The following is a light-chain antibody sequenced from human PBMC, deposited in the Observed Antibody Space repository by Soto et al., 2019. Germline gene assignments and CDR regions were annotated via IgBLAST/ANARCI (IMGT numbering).Light chain of an antibody. V-gene: IGKV1-39*01. Sequence: DIQMTQSPSSLSASVGDRVTITCRASQSISSYLNWYQQKPGKAPKLLIYAASSLQSGVPSRLSGSGSGTDFTLTISSMKPDDFATYYCQQYNSYSTFGHGTKVDIK. J-gene: IGKJ1*01. CDR2: AAS. CDR3: QQYNSYST. CDR1: QSISSY.